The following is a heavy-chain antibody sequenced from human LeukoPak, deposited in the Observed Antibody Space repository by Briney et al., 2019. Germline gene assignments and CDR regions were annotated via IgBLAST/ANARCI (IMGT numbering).Heavy chain of an antibody. D-gene: IGHD5-12*01. CDR3: ARDACSGYDPLFDY. Sequence: ASVKVSCKASGYTFTGYYMHWVRQAPGQGLEWMGWISPNSGGTNYAQKFQGRVTMTRDTSISTAYMELSRLRSDDTAVYYCARDACSGYDPLFDYWGQGTLVAVSS. V-gene: IGHV1-2*02. CDR2: ISPNSGGT. CDR1: GYTFTGYY. J-gene: IGHJ4*02.